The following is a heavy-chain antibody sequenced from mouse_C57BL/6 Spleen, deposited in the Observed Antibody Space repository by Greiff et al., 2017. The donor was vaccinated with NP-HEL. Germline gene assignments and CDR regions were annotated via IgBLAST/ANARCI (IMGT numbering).Heavy chain of an antibody. CDR1: GYTFTSYW. J-gene: IGHJ3*01. Sequence: QVQLQQPGAELVKPGASVKVSCKASGYTFTSYWMHWVKQRPGQGLEWIGGIHPSDSDTNYNQKFKGKATLTVDKSSSTAYMQLSSLTSEDSAVYYCAIEGVYYGNWFAYWGQGTLVTVSA. CDR3: AIEGVYYGNWFAY. V-gene: IGHV1-74*01. D-gene: IGHD2-1*01. CDR2: IHPSDSDT.